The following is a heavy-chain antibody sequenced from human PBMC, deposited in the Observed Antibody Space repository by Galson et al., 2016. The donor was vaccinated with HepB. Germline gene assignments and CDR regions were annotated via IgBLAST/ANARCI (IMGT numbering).Heavy chain of an antibody. J-gene: IGHJ4*02. CDR1: GGTFRNFA. CDR2: IIPMLATA. D-gene: IGHD6-19*01. CDR3: SRGGDTSGWYEVLL. Sequence: SVKVSCKVSGGTFRNFAISWVRQAPGQGLEWMGGIIPMLATANYAQKFKGRLTITAEESTSTGSMELSGLRSEDTAVYFCSRGGDTSGWYEVLLWGQGTLVTVS. V-gene: IGHV1-69*13.